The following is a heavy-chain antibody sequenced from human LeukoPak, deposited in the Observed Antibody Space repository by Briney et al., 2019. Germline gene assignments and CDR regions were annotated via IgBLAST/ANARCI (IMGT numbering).Heavy chain of an antibody. CDR1: GFTFSSCA. Sequence: GGSLRLSCAASGFTFSSCAMSWVRQAPGNGLEWVSAISGSGGSTYYADSVKGRFTISRDNSKNTLYLQMNSLRAEDTAVYYCAKESSGWTGGYFDYWGQGTLVTVSS. V-gene: IGHV3-23*01. D-gene: IGHD6-19*01. CDR3: AKESSGWTGGYFDY. CDR2: ISGSGGST. J-gene: IGHJ4*02.